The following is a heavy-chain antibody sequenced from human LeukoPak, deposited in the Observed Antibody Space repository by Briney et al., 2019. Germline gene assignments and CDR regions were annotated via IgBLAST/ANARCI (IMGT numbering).Heavy chain of an antibody. V-gene: IGHV3-21*01. Sequence: GGSLRLSCAASGFTFNNYNMNWVRQAPGKGLEWVSSISTSSDYIYCADSMKGRFTISRDNAKNSLYLQMNSLRAEDTAMYYCSRSRNTIFGGFDPWGQGTLVIVSS. J-gene: IGHJ5*02. CDR3: SRSRNTIFGGFDP. CDR1: GFTFNNYN. CDR2: ISTSSDYI. D-gene: IGHD3-3*01.